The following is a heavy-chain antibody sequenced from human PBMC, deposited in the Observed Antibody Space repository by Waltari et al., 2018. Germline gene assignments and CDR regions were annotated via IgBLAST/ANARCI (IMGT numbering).Heavy chain of an antibody. CDR2: ISSSGSNI. CDR3: ARSMPGIAVFVPYYFDY. V-gene: IGHV3-48*03. J-gene: IGHJ4*02. D-gene: IGHD6-19*01. CDR1: GFTFSTYE. Sequence: EVQLVESGGGLVQPGGSLRTSCTASGFTFSTYEMEWVRQAPGKGLEWVSYISSSGSNIYYADSVKGRFTISRDNAKNSLYLQMDSLRTEDTAVYYCARSMPGIAVFVPYYFDYWGQGTLVTVSS.